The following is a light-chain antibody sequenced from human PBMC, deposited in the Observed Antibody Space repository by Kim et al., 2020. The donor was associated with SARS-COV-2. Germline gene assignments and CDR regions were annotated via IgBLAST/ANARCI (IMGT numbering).Light chain of an antibody. J-gene: IGKJ3*01. V-gene: IGKV1-27*01. CDR3: QQYYSAPQFT. CDR2: AAS. Sequence: DIQMTQSPSSLYASVGDRVTITCRASQGISNYLTWYQQKPGKAPKLLIYAASSLQTGVPSRFSGSGSGTDFTLTISSLQPEDVATYYCQQYYSAPQFTFGHGTKVDIK. CDR1: QGISNY.